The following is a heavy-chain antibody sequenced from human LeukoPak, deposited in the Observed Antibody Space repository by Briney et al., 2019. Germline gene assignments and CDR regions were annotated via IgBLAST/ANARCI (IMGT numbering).Heavy chain of an antibody. Sequence: ASVKVSCKASGYTFTSYAMHWVRQAPGPRLEWMGWINAGNGNTKYSQKFQGRVTITRDTSASTAYMELSSLTSEDTAVYYCARDYDYLWGSYRANHNYFDYWGQGTLVTVSS. CDR3: ARDYDYLWGSYRANHNYFDY. V-gene: IGHV1-3*01. CDR1: GYTFTSYA. CDR2: INAGNGNT. D-gene: IGHD3-16*02. J-gene: IGHJ4*02.